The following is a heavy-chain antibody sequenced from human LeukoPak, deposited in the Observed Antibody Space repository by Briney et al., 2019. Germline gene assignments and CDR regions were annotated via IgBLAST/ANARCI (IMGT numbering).Heavy chain of an antibody. J-gene: IGHJ4*02. Sequence: PSETLSLTCTVSGGSISNYYWSWIRQPPGQGLEWIGYFYHSGSPTYNPSLRSRVTISVDTSKNQFSLRLSSVTAADTAMYYCATSVAYYYLDYWGQGTLVTVSS. CDR1: GGSISNYY. D-gene: IGHD3-16*01. CDR2: FYHSGSP. CDR3: ATSVAYYYLDY. V-gene: IGHV4-59*01.